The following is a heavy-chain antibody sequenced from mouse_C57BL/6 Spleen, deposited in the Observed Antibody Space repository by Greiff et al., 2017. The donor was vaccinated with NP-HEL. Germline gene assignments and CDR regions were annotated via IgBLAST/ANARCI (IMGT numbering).Heavy chain of an antibody. CDR1: GYTFTSYW. Sequence: QVQLQQSGAELVRPGSSVKLSCKASGYTFTSYWMDWVKQRPGQGLEWIGNIYPSDSETHYNQKFKDKATLTVDKSSSTAYMQLSSLTSEDSAVYYCARSGGSPRYFDVWGTGTTVTVSS. D-gene: IGHD4-1*01. V-gene: IGHV1-61*01. CDR3: ARSGGSPRYFDV. CDR2: IYPSDSET. J-gene: IGHJ1*03.